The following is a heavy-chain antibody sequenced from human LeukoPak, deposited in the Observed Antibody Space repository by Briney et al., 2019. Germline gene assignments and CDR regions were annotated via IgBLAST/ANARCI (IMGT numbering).Heavy chain of an antibody. Sequence: PSETLSLTCTVSGGSISSYYWSWIRQPPGKGLEWIGYIYYSGSTNYNPSLKSRVTISVDTSKNQFSLKLSPVTAADTAVYYCARDGASWLTGGFDYWGQGTLVTVSS. CDR3: ARDGASWLTGGFDY. CDR2: IYYSGST. J-gene: IGHJ4*02. CDR1: GGSISSYY. V-gene: IGHV4-59*01. D-gene: IGHD1-20*01.